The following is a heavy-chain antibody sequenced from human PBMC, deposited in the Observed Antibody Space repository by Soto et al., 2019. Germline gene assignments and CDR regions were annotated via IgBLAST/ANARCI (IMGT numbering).Heavy chain of an antibody. J-gene: IGHJ4*02. CDR2: ISGSGGST. CDR1: GFTFNTYA. V-gene: IGHV3-23*01. D-gene: IGHD3-3*01. Sequence: EAQLLESGGGLVQPGGSLRISCAASGFTFNTYAMSWVRQVPGQGLDWVSLISGSGGSTYYADSVKGRFTISRDKSKNTLDLQTNSVRAEDTAIYFCAKDNRYSFGYYFDYWGQGTLVTVSS. CDR3: AKDNRYSFGYYFDY.